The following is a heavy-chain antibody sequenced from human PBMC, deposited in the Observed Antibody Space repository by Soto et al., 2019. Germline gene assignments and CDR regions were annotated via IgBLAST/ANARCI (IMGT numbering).Heavy chain of an antibody. Sequence: QVQLVQSGAEVKKPGASVKVSCKASGYSFTDYYIHWVRQAPGQGLEWMGWINPNSGGTNFAPKFRGRVTVTRDPSISTAYREVTRLRSDATAVYFCAREGQGLDSPTAYSRRFDPWGQGTLITVS. CDR3: AREGQGLDSPTAYSRRFDP. D-gene: IGHD2-21*01. J-gene: IGHJ5*02. CDR2: INPNSGGT. V-gene: IGHV1-2*02. CDR1: GYSFTDYY.